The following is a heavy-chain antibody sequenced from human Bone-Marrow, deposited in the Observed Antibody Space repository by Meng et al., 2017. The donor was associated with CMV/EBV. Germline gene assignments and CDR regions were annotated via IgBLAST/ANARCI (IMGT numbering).Heavy chain of an antibody. CDR2: IWYDGSNK. D-gene: IGHD1-1*01. CDR1: GFPFSSYG. CDR3: AKDGSELEIRG. J-gene: IGHJ4*02. Sequence: GESLKISCAASGFPFSSYGMHWVRQAPGKGLEWVAVIWYDGSNKYYADSVKGRFTISRDNSKNTLYLQMNSLRAEDTAVYYCAKDGSELEIRGWGQGTLVTVSS. V-gene: IGHV3-30*02.